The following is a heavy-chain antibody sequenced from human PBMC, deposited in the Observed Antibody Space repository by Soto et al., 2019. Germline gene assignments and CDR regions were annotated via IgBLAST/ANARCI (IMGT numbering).Heavy chain of an antibody. CDR3: ARGAAYYDSSGYYRFDY. CDR1: GGSFSGYY. J-gene: IGHJ4*02. Sequence: SETLSLTCAVYGGSFSGYYWSWIRQPPGKGLEWIGEINHSGSTNYNPSLKSRVTISVDTSKNQFSLKLSSVTAADTAVYYCARGAAYYDSSGYYRFDYWGQGTLVTVSS. CDR2: INHSGST. V-gene: IGHV4-34*01. D-gene: IGHD3-22*01.